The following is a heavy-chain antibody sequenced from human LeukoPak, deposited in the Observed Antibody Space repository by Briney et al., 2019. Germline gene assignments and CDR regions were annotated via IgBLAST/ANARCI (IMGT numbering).Heavy chain of an antibody. CDR1: GLTFTSYA. Sequence: GGSLRLSCAASGLTFTSYAINWVSQAPGKGLEWVSFISASGSSTHYADFVKGRFTISRDNSNNTLYLQINSLRAEDTAAYYCAKGAQYDFWTGYTLEYFDVWGKGTLVTVSS. CDR3: AKGAQYDFWTGYTLEYFDV. D-gene: IGHD3-3*01. CDR2: ISASGSST. J-gene: IGHJ4*02. V-gene: IGHV3-23*01.